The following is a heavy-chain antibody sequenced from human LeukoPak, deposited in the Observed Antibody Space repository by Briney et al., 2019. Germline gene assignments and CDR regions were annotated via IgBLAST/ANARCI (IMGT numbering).Heavy chain of an antibody. J-gene: IGHJ4*02. V-gene: IGHV3-33*01. CDR2: IWNAGTNT. Sequence: GGSLRLSCAASGFSFSTYGVHWVRQAPGKGLEWVALIWNAGTNTYYADSVKGRFTISRDNSKNTLYLQMDSLRAEDTAVYYCAGDTPPGGDYYFDYWGQGTLVIVSS. CDR1: GFSFSTYG. D-gene: IGHD3-16*01. CDR3: AGDTPPGGDYYFDY.